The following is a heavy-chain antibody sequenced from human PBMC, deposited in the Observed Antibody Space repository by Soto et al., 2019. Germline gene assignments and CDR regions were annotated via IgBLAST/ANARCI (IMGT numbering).Heavy chain of an antibody. CDR3: ATSYGSGYRAFDY. CDR2: VNPIVSMS. Sequence: QVQLVQSGAEVKRPGSSVKVSCKASGDTFNFYSINWVRQAPGLGLEWMGRVNPIVSMSNYAQRFQGRVTMTADKSTSKAYMELSGLRSEDTAMYYCATSYGSGYRAFDYWGQGALVTVSS. V-gene: IGHV1-69*04. CDR1: GDTFNFYS. D-gene: IGHD3-10*01. J-gene: IGHJ4*02.